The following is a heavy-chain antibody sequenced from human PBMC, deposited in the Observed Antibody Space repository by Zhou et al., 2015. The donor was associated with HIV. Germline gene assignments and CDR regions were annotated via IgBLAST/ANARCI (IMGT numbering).Heavy chain of an antibody. D-gene: IGHD3-22*01. CDR1: GYTFTKYG. Sequence: QVQLVQSGAEVKKPGASVKVSCKASGYTFTKYGISWVRQAPGQGLEWMGWISAYNGNTNYAQNLQGRVTMTTDTSTSTAYMELRSLRSDDTAVYYCARLELGYYYDSSGPFDLWGRGTLVTVSS. V-gene: IGHV1-18*01. J-gene: IGHJ2*01. CDR3: ARLELGYYYDSSGPFDL. CDR2: ISAYNGNT.